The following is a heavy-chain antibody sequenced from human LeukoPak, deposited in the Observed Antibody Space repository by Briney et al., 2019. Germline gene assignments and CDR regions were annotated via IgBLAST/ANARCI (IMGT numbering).Heavy chain of an antibody. J-gene: IGHJ3*02. CDR1: GFTFSSYG. V-gene: IGHV3-30*18. CDR2: ISYDGSNT. Sequence: GRSLRLSCAASGFTFSSYGMHXXXQAPGKGLEWVAXISYDGSNTYYADSVKGRFTISRDXSKNTLYLQMISLRAEDTAVYYCAKDLRTTGRRNAFDIWGQGTMVTVSS. CDR3: AKDLRTTGRRNAFDI. D-gene: IGHD1-7*01.